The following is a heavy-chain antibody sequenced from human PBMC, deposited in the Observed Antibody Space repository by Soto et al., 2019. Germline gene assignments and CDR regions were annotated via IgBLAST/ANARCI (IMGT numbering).Heavy chain of an antibody. CDR3: ASGRPPDY. CDR2: IYSGGNT. CDR1: GFTVSNTD. J-gene: IGHJ4*02. V-gene: IGHV3-53*01. Sequence: DVQLVESGGGLMQPGGSLRLSCAASGFTVSNTDMNWVRQAPGKGLEWVSLIYSGGNTYYADSVKGRFTISRDKSNNTLYLQINSLRVEDTAVYYCASGRPPDYWGQGTLVTVSS. D-gene: IGHD2-15*01.